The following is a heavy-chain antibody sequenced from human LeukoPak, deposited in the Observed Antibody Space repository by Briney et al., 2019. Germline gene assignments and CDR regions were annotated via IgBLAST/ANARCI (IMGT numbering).Heavy chain of an antibody. Sequence: SETLSLTCTVSGGSISSYYWSWIRQPPGKGLEWIGYIYYSGSTNYNPSLKSRVTISVDTSKNQFSLKLSSVTAADTAVYYCAAIGYCGSTSCPFDYWGQGTLVTVSS. D-gene: IGHD2-2*01. V-gene: IGHV4-59*01. CDR2: IYYSGST. J-gene: IGHJ4*02. CDR3: AAIGYCGSTSCPFDY. CDR1: GGSISSYY.